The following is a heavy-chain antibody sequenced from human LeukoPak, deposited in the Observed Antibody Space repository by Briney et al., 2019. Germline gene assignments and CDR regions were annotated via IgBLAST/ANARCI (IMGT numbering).Heavy chain of an antibody. CDR1: GGSFRGHY. J-gene: IGHJ5*02. Sequence: SETLALTCAVSGGSFRGHYWSWIRQPPGKGLEWIGEINDSGITNYNPSLKSRVTISADTSKNQFSLKLSSVTAADTAVYYCAKNNWFDPWGQGTLVTVSS. CDR2: INDSGIT. CDR3: AKNNWFDP. V-gene: IGHV4-34*01.